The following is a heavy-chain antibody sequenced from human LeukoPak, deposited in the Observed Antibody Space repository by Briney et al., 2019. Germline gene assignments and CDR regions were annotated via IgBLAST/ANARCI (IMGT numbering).Heavy chain of an antibody. CDR2: ISSSSSYI. D-gene: IGHD3-10*01. J-gene: IGHJ3*02. CDR1: GFTFSSYS. V-gene: IGHV3-21*01. CDR3: ANGYYYGSGSYYKEAFDI. Sequence: GGSLRLSSAASGFTFSSYSMNCVRQAPGKGLEWVSSISSSSSYIYYADSVKGRFTISRDNAKNSLYLQMNSLRAEDTAVYYCANGYYYGSGSYYKEAFDIWGQGTMVTVSS.